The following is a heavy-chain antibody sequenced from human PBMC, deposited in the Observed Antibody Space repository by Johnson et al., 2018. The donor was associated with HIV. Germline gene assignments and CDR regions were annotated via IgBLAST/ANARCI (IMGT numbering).Heavy chain of an antibody. CDR2: ISGSGGST. J-gene: IGHJ3*01. CDR1: GFTFSSYA. Sequence: VQLVESGGGLVQPGGSLRLSCAASGFTFSSYAMSWVRQAPGKGLEWVSAISGSGGSTYYADSVKGRFTISRDNSKNTLYLQLNSLRAEDKAVYYCGKGPIWYNWDCDDDAFGVWGQGTMVTVSS. CDR3: GKGPIWYNWDCDDDAFGV. D-gene: IGHD1-7*01. V-gene: IGHV3-23*04.